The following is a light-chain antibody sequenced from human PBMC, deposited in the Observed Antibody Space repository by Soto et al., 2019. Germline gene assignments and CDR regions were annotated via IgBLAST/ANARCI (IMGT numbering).Light chain of an antibody. CDR3: CSYAGSYTYV. CDR2: DVG. Sequence: QSALTQPRSVSGSPGQSVTISCTGTSSDVGGYNYVSGYQQHPGKAPKLMIYDVGKRPSGVPDRFSGSKSGNTASLTISGLQAEDEADYYCCSYAGSYTYVFGTGTKVTVL. CDR1: SSDVGGYNY. V-gene: IGLV2-11*01. J-gene: IGLJ1*01.